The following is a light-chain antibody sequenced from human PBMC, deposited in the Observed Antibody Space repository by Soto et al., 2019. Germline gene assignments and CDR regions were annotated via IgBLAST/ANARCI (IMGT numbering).Light chain of an antibody. Sequence: DIQTTQSPSTLSASVGDRVTITCRASQSISSWLAWYQQKPGKAPKLLIYDASSLESGVPSRFSGSGSGTEFTLTIISLKPDDFATYYCQQYNSWTFSQGTKVDIK. CDR2: DAS. J-gene: IGKJ1*01. V-gene: IGKV1-5*01. CDR3: QQYNSWT. CDR1: QSISSW.